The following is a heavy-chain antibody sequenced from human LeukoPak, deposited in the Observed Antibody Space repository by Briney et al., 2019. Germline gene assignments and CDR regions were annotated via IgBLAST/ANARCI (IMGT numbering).Heavy chain of an antibody. Sequence: ASVKVSCKASGYTFTGYYMHWVRQAPGQGLEWMGWINYNSGGTNYAQKFQGRVTMTRDTSISTAYMELSSLRSEDTAVYYCARRGYDYDYYYYYYMDVWGKGTTVTVSS. D-gene: IGHD5-12*01. V-gene: IGHV1-2*02. CDR2: INYNSGGT. CDR1: GYTFTGYY. J-gene: IGHJ6*03. CDR3: ARRGYDYDYYYYYYMDV.